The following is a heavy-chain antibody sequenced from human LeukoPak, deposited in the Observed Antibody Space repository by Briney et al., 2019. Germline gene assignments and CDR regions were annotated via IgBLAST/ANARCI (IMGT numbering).Heavy chain of an antibody. CDR1: GFTFSSYA. CDR2: ISYDGSNK. Sequence: GGSLRLSCAASGFTFSSYAMNWVRQAPGKGLEWVAVISYDGSNKYYADSVKGRFTISRDNSKNTLYLQMNSLRAEDTAVYYCARDRHSYGFYYYMDVWGKGTTVTISS. CDR3: ARDRHSYGFYYYMDV. V-gene: IGHV3-30*04. J-gene: IGHJ6*03. D-gene: IGHD5-18*01.